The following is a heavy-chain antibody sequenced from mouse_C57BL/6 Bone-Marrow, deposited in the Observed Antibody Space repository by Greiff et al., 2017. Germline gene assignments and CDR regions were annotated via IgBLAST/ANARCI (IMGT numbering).Heavy chain of an antibody. J-gene: IGHJ1*03. CDR1: GYTFTSYW. Sequence: QVQLQQPGAELVKPGASVKLSCKASGYTFTSYWMHWVKQRPGQGLEWIGMIHPNSGSTNYNQKFKGKATLTVDKSSSTAYMQLSSLTSEDSAVXYCAICLLLDVWGTGTTVTVSS. D-gene: IGHD1-1*01. V-gene: IGHV1-64*01. CDR2: IHPNSGST. CDR3: AICLLLDV.